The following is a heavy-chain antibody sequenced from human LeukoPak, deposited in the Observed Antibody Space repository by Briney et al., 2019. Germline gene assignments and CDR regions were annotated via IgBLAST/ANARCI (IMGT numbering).Heavy chain of an antibody. CDR1: GFSLSSHG. Sequence: QPGRSLRLSCAASGFSLSSHGMHWVRQAPGKGLEWVAVIWYDASNKYYADSVKGRFTISRDNSKSTLYLQMNSLRVEDTALYFCARDPRENYNGSGSPDPYNWFEPWGQGTLVTVSS. CDR2: IWYDASNK. V-gene: IGHV3-33*01. J-gene: IGHJ5*02. D-gene: IGHD3-10*01. CDR3: ARDPRENYNGSGSPDPYNWFEP.